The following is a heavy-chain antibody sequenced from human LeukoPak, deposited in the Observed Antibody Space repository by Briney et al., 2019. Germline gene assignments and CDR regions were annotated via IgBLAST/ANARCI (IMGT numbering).Heavy chain of an antibody. Sequence: GGSLRLSCAASGFTFSNYAMSWVRQAPGKGLEWVSYISSSGSTIYYADSVKGRFTISRDNAKNSLYLQMNSLRAEDTAVYYCARDLQQLVPFDYWGQGTLVTVSS. CDR1: GFTFSNYA. CDR2: ISSSGSTI. V-gene: IGHV3-11*01. D-gene: IGHD6-13*01. J-gene: IGHJ4*02. CDR3: ARDLQQLVPFDY.